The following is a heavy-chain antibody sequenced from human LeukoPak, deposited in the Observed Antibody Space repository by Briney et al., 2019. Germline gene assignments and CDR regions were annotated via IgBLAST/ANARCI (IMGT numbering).Heavy chain of an antibody. Sequence: PGGSLRLSCAASGFTFSSYGMHWVRQAPGKGLEWVAFIRYDGSNKYYADSVKGRFTISRDNSKNTLYLQMNGLRAEDTAVYYCAKGCSGGSCYQIFFDYWGQGTLVTVSS. CDR1: GFTFSSYG. J-gene: IGHJ4*02. V-gene: IGHV3-30*02. D-gene: IGHD2-15*01. CDR3: AKGCSGGSCYQIFFDY. CDR2: IRYDGSNK.